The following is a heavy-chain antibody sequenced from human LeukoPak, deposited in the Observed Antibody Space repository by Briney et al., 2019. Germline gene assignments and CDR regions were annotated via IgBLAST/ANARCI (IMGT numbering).Heavy chain of an antibody. J-gene: IGHJ4*02. V-gene: IGHV3-30*02. CDR1: GFTFSSYG. CDR3: AKDRSTMVRGVIITPPFDY. CDR2: IQYDGSNK. D-gene: IGHD3-10*01. Sequence: EGSLRLSCAASGFTFSSYGMHWVRQAPGKGLEWVAFIQYDGSNKYYADSVKGRFTISRDNSKNTLYLQMNSLRAEDTAVYYCAKDRSTMVRGVIITPPFDYWGQGTLVTVSS.